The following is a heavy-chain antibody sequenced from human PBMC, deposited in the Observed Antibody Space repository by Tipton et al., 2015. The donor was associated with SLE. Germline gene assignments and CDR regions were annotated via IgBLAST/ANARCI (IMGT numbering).Heavy chain of an antibody. V-gene: IGHV4-61*02. CDR2: IYTSGST. J-gene: IGHJ1*01. Sequence: LRLSCTVSGGSISSGSYYWSWIRQPAGKGLEWIGRIYTSGSTNYNPSLKSRVTISVDTSKNQFSLKLSSVTAADTAVYYCARARHGGAEYFEHWGQGTLVTVSS. CDR1: GGSISSGSYY. D-gene: IGHD3-3*01. CDR3: ARARHGGAEYFEH.